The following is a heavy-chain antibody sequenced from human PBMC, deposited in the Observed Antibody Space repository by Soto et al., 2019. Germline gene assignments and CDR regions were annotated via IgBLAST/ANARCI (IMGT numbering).Heavy chain of an antibody. CDR1: GFTFSTSA. Sequence: SVKVSCKASGFTFSTSAVQWVRQARGQRPEWMGWIVGGSGNTNYAQNSQGRVIITRDMSTSTVYTELSSLRSDDTAVYFCAARRSGLYAMDVWGQGTTVTVSS. V-gene: IGHV1-58*01. CDR2: IVGGSGNT. D-gene: IGHD1-26*01. J-gene: IGHJ6*02. CDR3: AARRSGLYAMDV.